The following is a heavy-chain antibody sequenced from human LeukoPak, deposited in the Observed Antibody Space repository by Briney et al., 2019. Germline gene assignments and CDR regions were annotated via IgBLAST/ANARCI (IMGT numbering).Heavy chain of an antibody. Sequence: PSETLSLTCSVSGAFITSSPYFWGWIRQTPGKGLEWVGSIFYSGTTYYNPSLTSRVTISVDTSKNQFSLKLSSVTAADTAVYYCARARSSSLYFDYWGQGTLVTVSS. CDR3: ARARSSSLYFDY. CDR1: GAFITSSPYF. D-gene: IGHD6-6*01. V-gene: IGHV4-39*07. J-gene: IGHJ4*02. CDR2: IFYSGTT.